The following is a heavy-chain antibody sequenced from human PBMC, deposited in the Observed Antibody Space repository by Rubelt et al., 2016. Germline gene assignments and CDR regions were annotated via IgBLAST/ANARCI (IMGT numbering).Heavy chain of an antibody. D-gene: IGHD4-23*01. CDR2: ISSSGSTI. CDR1: GFTFSSYS. CDR3: ASFIRWLDAFDI. V-gene: IGHV3-48*04. Sequence: EVQLVESGGGLVQPGGSLRLSCAASGFTFSSYSMNWVRQAPGKGLEWVSYISSSGSTIYYADFAKGRFTISRDNAKTSLYLQMNSLRAEDTAVYYCASFIRWLDAFDIWGQGTMVTVSS. J-gene: IGHJ3*02.